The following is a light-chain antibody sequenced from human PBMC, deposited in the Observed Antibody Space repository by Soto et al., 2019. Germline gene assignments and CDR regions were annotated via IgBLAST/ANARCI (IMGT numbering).Light chain of an antibody. CDR3: QQYHSWPPIT. J-gene: IGKJ5*01. Sequence: VLTHALGSLYLPPGERATLSCRASHSVSSGYLAWSQQRPGQAPRLVIYGASTRATGIPARFSGGGSGTEFTLTISSLQSEDFAVYYCQQYHSWPPITFGQGTRLAI. CDR2: GAS. V-gene: IGKV3-15*01. CDR1: HSVSSGY.